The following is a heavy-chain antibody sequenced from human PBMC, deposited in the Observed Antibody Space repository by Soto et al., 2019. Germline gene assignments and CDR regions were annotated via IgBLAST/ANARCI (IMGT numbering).Heavy chain of an antibody. CDR1: GFSLSTSGVG. CDR3: AHVYGGYDNFDY. Sequence: QITLKESGPTLVKPTQPLTLTCTFSGFSLSTSGVGVGWIRQPPGKALEWLALIYWDDDKRYSPSLKSRLTITKDTAKNLVVLTMTNMDPVDTATYYCAHVYGGYDNFDYWGQGTRVTVSS. V-gene: IGHV2-5*02. J-gene: IGHJ4*02. CDR2: IYWDDDK. D-gene: IGHD5-12*01.